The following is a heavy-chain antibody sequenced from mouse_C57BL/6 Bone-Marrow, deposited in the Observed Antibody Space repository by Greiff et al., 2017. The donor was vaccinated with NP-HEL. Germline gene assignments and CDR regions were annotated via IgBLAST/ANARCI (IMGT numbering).Heavy chain of an antibody. CDR1: VYPFTGYW. Sequence: QVQLQQSGAELMKPGASVKLSCKATVYPFTGYWIEWVKQRPGHGLEWIGEILPGSGSTNYNEKFKGKATFPSDTSSNTAYMQLSSLTTEDSAIYYCARCGLVYIPDYYAMDYWGQGTSVTVSS. J-gene: IGHJ4*01. D-gene: IGHD5-1-1*01. V-gene: IGHV1-9*01. CDR2: ILPGSGST. CDR3: ARCGLVYIPDYYAMDY.